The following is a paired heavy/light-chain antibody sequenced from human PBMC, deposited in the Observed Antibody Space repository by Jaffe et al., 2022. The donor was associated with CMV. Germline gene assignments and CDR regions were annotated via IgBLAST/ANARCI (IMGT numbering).Light chain of an antibody. CDR1: QTISSH. J-gene: IGKJ3*01. CDR3: QQSYSSPFT. V-gene: IGKV1-39*01. CDR2: AAS. Sequence: DIQMTQSPSSLSASVEDRVTITCRASQTISSHLNWYQQKPGKAPNLMIYAASTLQSGVPSRFSGSGSGTDFTLTISSLQPEDFATYYCQQSYSSPFTFGPGTKVDIK.
Heavy chain of an antibody. Sequence: QLQLQESGPGLVKPSETLSLTCTVSGGSISSSSSYWGWIRQPPGKGLEWIGNIYYSGSTYYNPSLKSRVTISVDTSKNQFSLKLTSVTAADTAVYYCARTFGDTYYFDYWGQGTLVTVSS. J-gene: IGHJ4*02. CDR2: IYYSGST. CDR1: GGSISSSSSY. V-gene: IGHV4-39*01. CDR3: ARTFGDTYYFDY. D-gene: IGHD2-21*02.